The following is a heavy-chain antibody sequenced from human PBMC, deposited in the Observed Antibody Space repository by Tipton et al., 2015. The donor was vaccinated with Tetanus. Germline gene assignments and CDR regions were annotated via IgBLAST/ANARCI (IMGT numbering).Heavy chain of an antibody. Sequence: LRLSCSVSGDSIRSEDYYWGWICQSPGKGLEWLGYIYYSGSTYNNPSLKSRVSISLDASKNQFSLSLNSVTAADSATYYCARLTCSSPSCYYYYYYYVDVWGTGTAVAVSS. CDR2: IYYSGST. CDR1: GDSIRSEDYY. D-gene: IGHD2-2*01. V-gene: IGHV4-30-4*01. J-gene: IGHJ6*03. CDR3: ARLTCSSPSCYYYYYYYVDV.